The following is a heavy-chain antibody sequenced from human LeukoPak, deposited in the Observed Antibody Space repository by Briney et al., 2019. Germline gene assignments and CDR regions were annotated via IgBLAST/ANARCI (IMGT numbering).Heavy chain of an antibody. J-gene: IGHJ6*02. Sequence: SGGSLRLSCAASGFTFSDYYMSWIRQAPGKGLEWVSYISSSGSTIYYADSVKGRFTISRDNAKNSLYLQMNSLRAEDTAVYYCARELRFLEWFGGPSYGIDVWGQGTTVTVSS. CDR2: ISSSGSTI. CDR1: GFTFSDYY. D-gene: IGHD3-3*01. V-gene: IGHV3-11*01. CDR3: ARELRFLEWFGGPSYGIDV.